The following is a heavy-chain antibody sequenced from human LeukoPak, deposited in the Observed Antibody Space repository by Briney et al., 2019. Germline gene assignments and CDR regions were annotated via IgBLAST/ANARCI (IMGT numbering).Heavy chain of an antibody. Sequence: SVKVSCKASGGTFSSYAISWVRQAPGQGLEWMGGIIPIFGTANYAQKFQGRVTITADESTSTAYMELSSLRSEDTAVYYCARKGYFDWTFDYWGQGTLVTVSS. CDR1: GGTFSSYA. CDR2: IIPIFGTA. CDR3: ARKGYFDWTFDY. D-gene: IGHD3-9*01. V-gene: IGHV1-69*13. J-gene: IGHJ4*02.